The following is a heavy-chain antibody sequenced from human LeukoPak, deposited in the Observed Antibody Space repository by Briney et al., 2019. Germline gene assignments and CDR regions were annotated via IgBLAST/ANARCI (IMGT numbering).Heavy chain of an antibody. CDR3: ARYITVGATYQHFDY. CDR1: GYTFTDYY. J-gene: IGHJ4*02. Sequence: EASVKVSCKASGYTFTDYYMHWVRQAPGQGLEWMGRINPNSGGSNYAQKFQGRVTMTRDTSISTAYMELSRLRSDDTAAYYCARYITVGATYQHFDYWGQGTLVTVSS. D-gene: IGHD1-26*01. CDR2: INPNSGGS. V-gene: IGHV1-2*06.